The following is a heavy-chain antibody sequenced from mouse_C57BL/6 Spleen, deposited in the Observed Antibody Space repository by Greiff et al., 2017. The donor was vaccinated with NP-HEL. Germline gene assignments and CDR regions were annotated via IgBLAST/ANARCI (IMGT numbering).Heavy chain of an antibody. CDR2: INPSSGYT. CDR1: GYTFTSYT. Sequence: QVQLQQSGAELARPGASVKMSCKASGYTFTSYTMHWVKQRPGQGLEWIGYINPSSGYTKYNQKFKDKATLTADKSSSTAYMQLSSLTSEDSAVYYCARSGPDAMDYWGQGTSVTVSS. CDR3: ARSGPDAMDY. D-gene: IGHD3-1*01. V-gene: IGHV1-4*01. J-gene: IGHJ4*01.